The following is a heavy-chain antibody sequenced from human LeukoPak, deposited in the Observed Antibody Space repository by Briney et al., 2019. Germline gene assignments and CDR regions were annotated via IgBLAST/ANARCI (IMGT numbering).Heavy chain of an antibody. CDR2: INPNSGGT. CDR1: GYTFTGYY. V-gene: IGHV1-2*02. CDR3: ASTPHGGGDCQMPN. J-gene: IGHJ4*02. Sequence: GASVKVSCKASGYTFTGYYMHWVRQAPGQGLEWMGWINPNSGGTNYAQKFQGRVTMTRDTSTSTAYMELSRLRSDDTAVYYCASTPHGGGDCQMPNWGQGTLVTVSS. D-gene: IGHD2-21*01.